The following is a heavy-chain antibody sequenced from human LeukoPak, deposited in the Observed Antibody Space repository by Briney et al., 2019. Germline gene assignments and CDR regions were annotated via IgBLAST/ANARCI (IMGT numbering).Heavy chain of an antibody. D-gene: IGHD3-22*01. CDR2: IWHDGNNK. J-gene: IGHJ4*02. Sequence: GGSLRLSCAASGFTFSSYGMHWVRQAPGKGLEWVAAIWHDGNNKYYVDSVKGRFTISRDNSKNTVYLQMNSLRVEDTAVYYCARDSGDSSGYYPGYGGQGTLVTVSS. CDR1: GFTFSSYG. CDR3: ARDSGDSSGYYPGY. V-gene: IGHV3-33*08.